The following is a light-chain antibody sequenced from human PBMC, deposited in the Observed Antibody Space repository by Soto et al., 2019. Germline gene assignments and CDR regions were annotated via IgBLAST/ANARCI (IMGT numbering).Light chain of an antibody. CDR3: SSHTSSRTAV. CDR1: SSDVGGYNY. CDR2: EVS. V-gene: IGLV2-14*01. Sequence: QSALTQPASVSGSPGQSITISCTGTSSDVGGYNYVSWYQQYPGKAPKLMIYEVSNRPSGVSNRFSGSKSGNTASLTISGLHAEDEADYYCSSHTSSRTAVFGGGTKLTVL. J-gene: IGLJ3*02.